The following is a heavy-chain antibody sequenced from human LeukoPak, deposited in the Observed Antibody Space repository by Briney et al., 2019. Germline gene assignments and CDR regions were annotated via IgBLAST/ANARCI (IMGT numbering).Heavy chain of an antibody. D-gene: IGHD3-22*01. CDR2: IWYDGSDK. Sequence: PGGSLRLSCAATGFTFSSYGMHWVRQAPGKWLEWVAVIWYDGSDKYYADSVKGRFSISRDNSKNTLYLQMNSLRAEDTAVYYCARELPPVVNFYFDSWGQGTLVTISS. CDR3: ARELPPVVNFYFDS. V-gene: IGHV3-33*08. J-gene: IGHJ4*02. CDR1: GFTFSSYG.